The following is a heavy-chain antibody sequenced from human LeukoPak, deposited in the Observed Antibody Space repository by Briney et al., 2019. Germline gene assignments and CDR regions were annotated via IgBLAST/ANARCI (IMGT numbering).Heavy chain of an antibody. D-gene: IGHD3-3*01. CDR1: GYSISSGYY. Sequence: PSETLSLTCAVSGYSISSGYYWGWIRQPPGKGLEWIGSIYHSGSTYYNPSLKSRVTISVDTSKNQFSLKLSSVTAADTAVYYCARQVLRFLEWSPNWFDPWRQGTLVTVSS. J-gene: IGHJ5*02. V-gene: IGHV4-38-2*01. CDR3: ARQVLRFLEWSPNWFDP. CDR2: IYHSGST.